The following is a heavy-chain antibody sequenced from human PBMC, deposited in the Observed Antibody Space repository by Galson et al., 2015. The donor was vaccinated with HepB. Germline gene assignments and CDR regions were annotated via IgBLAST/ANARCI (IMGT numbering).Heavy chain of an antibody. D-gene: IGHD1-26*01. CDR2: IYYSGST. V-gene: IGHV4-39*01. J-gene: IGHJ5*02. CDR3: ARRGVGSYSVSYGYWFDP. CDR1: GGSISSSSYY. Sequence: SETLSLTCTVSGGSISSSSYYWGWIRQPPGKGLEWIGSIYYSGSTYYNPSLKSRVTISVDTSKNQFSLKLSSVTAADTAVYYCARRGVGSYSVSYGYWFDPWGQGTLVTVSS.